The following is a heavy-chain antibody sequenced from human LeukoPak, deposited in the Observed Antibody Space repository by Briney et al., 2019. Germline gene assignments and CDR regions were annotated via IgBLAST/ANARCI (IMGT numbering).Heavy chain of an antibody. CDR1: GFTVSSNY. CDR2: IYSGGST. D-gene: IGHD5-18*01. V-gene: IGHV3-53*01. J-gene: IGHJ5*02. Sequence: GGSLRLSCAASGFTVSSNYMSWVPQAPGKGLEWVSVIYSGGSTYYADSVKGRFTISRDNSKNTLYLQMNSLRAEDTAVYYCARGGYSYGYWFDPWGQGTLVTISS. CDR3: ARGGYSYGYWFDP.